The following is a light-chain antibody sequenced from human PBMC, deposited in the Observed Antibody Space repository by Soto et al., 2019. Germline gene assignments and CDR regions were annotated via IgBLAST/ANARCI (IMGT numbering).Light chain of an antibody. Sequence: QSALAQPASVSGSPGQSIPISCTGTSSDIGNYNLVSWFQQHPGKAPKLFIYEVNRRPSGVSDRLSGSKSANTASLTISGLQAEDEADYYCFSYAGAGTFVFGTGTKVTVL. CDR1: SSDIGNYNL. V-gene: IGLV2-23*02. CDR3: FSYAGAGTFV. J-gene: IGLJ1*01. CDR2: EVN.